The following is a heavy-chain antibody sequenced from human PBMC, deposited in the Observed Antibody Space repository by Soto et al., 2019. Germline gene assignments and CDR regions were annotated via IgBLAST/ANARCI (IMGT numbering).Heavy chain of an antibody. Sequence: SVKVSCKASGGTFSSYAISWVRQAPGQGLEWMGGIIPIFGTANYAQKVQGRVTITADKSTSTAYMELSSLRSEDTAVYYCARGAGFWRGYDYDGMDVWGQGSTVTVSS. J-gene: IGHJ6*02. V-gene: IGHV1-69*06. D-gene: IGHD3-3*01. CDR2: IIPIFGTA. CDR1: GGTFSSYA. CDR3: ARGAGFWRGYDYDGMDV.